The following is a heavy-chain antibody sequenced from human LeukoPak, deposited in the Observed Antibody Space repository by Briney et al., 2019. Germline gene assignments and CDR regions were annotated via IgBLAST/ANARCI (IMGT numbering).Heavy chain of an antibody. Sequence: GGFLRLSCAASGFTFSSYAMSWVRQAPGKGLEWVSGISGSGGSTDYADSVKGRFTISRDNSKNTLYLQMNSLRAEDTAVYYCAKDKIVGAIFRFDYWGQGTLVTVSS. CDR2: ISGSGGST. J-gene: IGHJ4*02. CDR1: GFTFSSYA. V-gene: IGHV3-23*01. D-gene: IGHD1-26*01. CDR3: AKDKIVGAIFRFDY.